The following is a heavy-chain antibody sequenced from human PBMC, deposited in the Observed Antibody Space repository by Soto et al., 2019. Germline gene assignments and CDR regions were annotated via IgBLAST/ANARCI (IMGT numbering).Heavy chain of an antibody. CDR1: GFTFSNAW. V-gene: IGHV3-15*01. Sequence: GGSLRLSCAASGFTFSNAWMSWVRQAPGKGLEWVGRIKSKTDGGTTDYAAPVKGRFTISRDDSKNTLYLQMNSLKTEDTAVYYCTTDFVVVPAAFDYWGQGTLVTVSS. CDR3: TTDFVVVPAAFDY. CDR2: IKSKTDGGTT. J-gene: IGHJ4*02. D-gene: IGHD2-2*01.